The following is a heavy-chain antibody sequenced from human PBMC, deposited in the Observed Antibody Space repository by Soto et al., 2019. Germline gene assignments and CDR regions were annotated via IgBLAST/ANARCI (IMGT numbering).Heavy chain of an antibody. Sequence: SETLSLTCTVSRGSISSYYWSWIRQPPGKGLEWIGYITFSGTTNYNPSLKSRVTMSVDTSTNQLSLRLTSVNAADTAMYYCACHPSGSRIWLDPCGPGNLVTVSS. J-gene: IGHJ5*02. CDR1: RGSISSYY. CDR2: ITFSGTT. D-gene: IGHD5-12*01. CDR3: ACHPSGSRIWLDP. V-gene: IGHV4-59*01.